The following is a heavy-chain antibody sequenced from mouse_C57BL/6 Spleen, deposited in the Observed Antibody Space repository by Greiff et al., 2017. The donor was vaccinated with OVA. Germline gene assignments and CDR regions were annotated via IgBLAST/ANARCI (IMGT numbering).Heavy chain of an antibody. Sequence: DVMLVESGGGLVKPGGSLKLSCAASGFTFSDYGMHWVRQAPEKGLEWVAYISSGSSTSYYADTVKGRFTISRDNAKNTLFLQMTSLRSEDTAMYYCARDDYAPWWYFDVWGTGTTVTVSS. J-gene: IGHJ1*03. CDR2: ISSGSSTS. CDR3: ARDDYAPWWYFDV. D-gene: IGHD2-4*01. V-gene: IGHV5-17*01. CDR1: GFTFSDYG.